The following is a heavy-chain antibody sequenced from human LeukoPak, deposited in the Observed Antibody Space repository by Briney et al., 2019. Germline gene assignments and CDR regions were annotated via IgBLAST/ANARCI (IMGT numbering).Heavy chain of an antibody. CDR3: ARAQNYGGSYSFDY. CDR2: IYTSGST. V-gene: IGHV4-61*02. CDR1: GGSISSGSYY. D-gene: IGHD1-26*01. Sequence: SQTLSLTCTVSGGSISSGSYYWSWIRQPAGKGLEWIGRIYTSGSTNYNPSLKSRVTISVDTSKNQSSLKLSSVTAADTAVYYCARAQNYGGSYSFDYWGQGTLVTVSS. J-gene: IGHJ4*02.